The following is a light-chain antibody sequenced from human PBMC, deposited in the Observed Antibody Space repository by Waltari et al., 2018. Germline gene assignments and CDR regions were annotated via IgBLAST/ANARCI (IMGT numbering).Light chain of an antibody. Sequence: QSALTQPRSVSGSPGQSVTISFTAPSSDVGVHDYVSWYQQHPGKAPKLMIYDVSKRPSGVPDRFPGSKSGNTASLTISGLQAEDEADYYCCSYAGSYTVVFGGGTKLTVL. J-gene: IGLJ3*02. CDR3: CSYAGSYTVV. CDR1: SSDVGVHDY. V-gene: IGLV2-11*01. CDR2: DVS.